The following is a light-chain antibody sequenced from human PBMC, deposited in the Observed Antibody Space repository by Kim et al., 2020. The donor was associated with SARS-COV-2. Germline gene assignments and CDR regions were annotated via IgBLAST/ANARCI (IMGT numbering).Light chain of an antibody. CDR3: HVWDSVSDHHV. CDR1: KMGHKV. J-gene: IGLJ1*01. Sequence: APEMTANITGGGDKMGHKVVDWYQQRPGQAHVLVISYDNSRPSGIPERFSGSNSGNTATLTISRVEVGDEADYYCHVWDSVSDHHVFAPGTKVTVL. CDR2: YDN. V-gene: IGLV3-21*04.